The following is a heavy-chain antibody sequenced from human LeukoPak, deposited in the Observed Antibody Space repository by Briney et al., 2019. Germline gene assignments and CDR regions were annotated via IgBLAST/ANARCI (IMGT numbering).Heavy chain of an antibody. V-gene: IGHV1-18*01. J-gene: IGHJ5*02. Sequence: ASVKVSCEASGYTFTSYGISWVRQAPGQGLEWMGWISAHNGNTNYAQKVQGRVTMTTDTSTSTAYMELRSLRSDDTAMYYCARDPLPYQLLSDNWLDPWGQGTLVTVSS. CDR1: GYTFTSYG. D-gene: IGHD2-2*01. CDR3: ARDPLPYQLLSDNWLDP. CDR2: ISAHNGNT.